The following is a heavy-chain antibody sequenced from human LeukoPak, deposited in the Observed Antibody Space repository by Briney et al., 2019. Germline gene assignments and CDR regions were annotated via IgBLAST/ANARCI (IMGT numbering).Heavy chain of an antibody. Sequence: ASVKVSCKASGYTFTGHYIHWVRQAPGQGLEWMGWISPNSGGTNYAQKFQAWVTMTRDTSISTAYMELSRLRSDDTAVYFCARGDGSGSLVFDYWGQGTLVTVSS. CDR1: GYTFTGHY. V-gene: IGHV1-2*04. CDR2: ISPNSGGT. J-gene: IGHJ4*02. CDR3: ARGDGSGSLVFDY. D-gene: IGHD3-10*01.